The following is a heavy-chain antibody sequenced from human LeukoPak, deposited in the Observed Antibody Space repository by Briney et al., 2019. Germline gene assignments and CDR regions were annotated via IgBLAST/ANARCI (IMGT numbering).Heavy chain of an antibody. CDR2: ISGRTGGL. J-gene: IGHJ4*02. Sequence: GGSLRLSCAASGFTFNTNAMTGVRQAPGKGLEGVSAISGRTGGLYYAGSVKGRFTISRDNSKSTLYLQMDSLRAEDTAVYYCAKCGNSGCHLIDYWGQGTLVTVSS. CDR1: GFTFNTNA. CDR3: AKCGNSGCHLIDY. D-gene: IGHD5-12*01. V-gene: IGHV3-23*01.